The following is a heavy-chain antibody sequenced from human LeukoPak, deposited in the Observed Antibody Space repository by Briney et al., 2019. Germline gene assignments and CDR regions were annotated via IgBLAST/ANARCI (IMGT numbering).Heavy chain of an antibody. CDR3: RVVPAANYYYYYVDV. CDR1: GYTFTSYD. CDR2: MNPNSGNT. V-gene: IGHV1-8*01. J-gene: IGHJ6*03. D-gene: IGHD2-2*01. Sequence: ASVKVSCKASGYTFTSYDINWVRQATGQGLEWMGWMNPNSGNTGYAQKFQGRVTMTRNTSISTAYMELSSLRSEDTAVYYCRVVPAANYYYYYVDVWGKGTTVTVSS.